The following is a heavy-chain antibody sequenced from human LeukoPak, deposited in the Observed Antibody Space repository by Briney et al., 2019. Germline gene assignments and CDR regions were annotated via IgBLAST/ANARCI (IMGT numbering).Heavy chain of an antibody. Sequence: KTSETLSLTCTVSGGPISSSSYYWGWIRQPPGKGLEWIGSIYYSGSTYYNPSLKSRVTISVDTSKNQSSLKLSSVTAADTAVYYCARVLMVRGVLRPFDIWGQGTMVTVSS. D-gene: IGHD3-10*01. CDR2: IYYSGST. V-gene: IGHV4-39*07. CDR3: ARVLMVRGVLRPFDI. J-gene: IGHJ3*02. CDR1: GGPISSSSYY.